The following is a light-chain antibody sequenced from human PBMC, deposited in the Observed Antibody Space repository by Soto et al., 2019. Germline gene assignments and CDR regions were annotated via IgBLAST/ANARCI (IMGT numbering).Light chain of an antibody. CDR2: DVN. J-gene: IGLJ1*01. Sequence: QSALTQPPSASGSPGQSVTISCTGTSSDVGGYNYVSWYQQHPGKAPKVMIYDVNKRPSWVPDRFSGSKSGNTASLTVSGLQAEDEAGYYCSSHAGSDNPFVFGTGTKLTVL. V-gene: IGLV2-8*01. CDR3: SSHAGSDNPFV. CDR1: SSDVGGYNY.